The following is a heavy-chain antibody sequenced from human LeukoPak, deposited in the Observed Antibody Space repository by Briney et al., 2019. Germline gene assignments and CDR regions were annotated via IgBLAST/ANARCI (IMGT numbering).Heavy chain of an antibody. Sequence: GGSLRLSCAVSGFTFSNEAMGWVRQLRGGGLEWVSTISPGGGTTYYAESMKGRFTISRDNSKTTLYLEMNSLRVEDTAVYYCTKAQSGSSNWALQIFEYWGQGVLVTVSS. D-gene: IGHD4-11*01. CDR2: ISPGGGTT. CDR3: TKAQSGSSNWALQIFEY. V-gene: IGHV3-23*01. CDR1: GFTFSNEA. J-gene: IGHJ4*02.